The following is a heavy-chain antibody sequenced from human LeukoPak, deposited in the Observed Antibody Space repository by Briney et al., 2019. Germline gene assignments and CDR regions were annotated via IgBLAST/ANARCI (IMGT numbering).Heavy chain of an antibody. Sequence: GGSLRLSCAASGFTFSSYGMSWVRQAPGKGLEWVSAISDSGGSTYYVDSVKGRFTISRDNSKNTLYLQMNSQRAEDTAVYYCARRGNYYYYMDVWGKGTTVTISS. J-gene: IGHJ6*03. CDR3: ARRGNYYYYMDV. CDR2: ISDSGGST. D-gene: IGHD3-16*01. V-gene: IGHV3-23*01. CDR1: GFTFSSYG.